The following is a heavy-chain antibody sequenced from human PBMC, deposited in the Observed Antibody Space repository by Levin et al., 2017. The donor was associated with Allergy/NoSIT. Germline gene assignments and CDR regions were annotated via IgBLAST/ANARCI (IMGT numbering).Heavy chain of an antibody. CDR2: INHSGST. J-gene: IGHJ4*02. Sequence: GSLRLSCAVYGGSFSGYYWSWIRQPPGKGLEWIGEINHSGSTNYNPSLKSRVTISVDTSKNQFSLKLSSVTAADTAVYYCARGVYYGSGSYEYWGQGTLVTVSS. CDR1: GGSFSGYY. D-gene: IGHD3-10*01. CDR3: ARGVYYGSGSYEY. V-gene: IGHV4-34*01.